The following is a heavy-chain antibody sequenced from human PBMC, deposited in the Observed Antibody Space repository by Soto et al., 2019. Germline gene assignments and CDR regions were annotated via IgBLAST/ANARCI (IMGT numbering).Heavy chain of an antibody. CDR3: AKDSEGGYSYGYFDY. D-gene: IGHD5-18*01. CDR1: GFTFSSYA. J-gene: IGHJ4*02. Sequence: GSLRLSCAASGFTFSSYAMSWVRQAPGKGLEWVSAISGSGGSAYYADSVKGRFTISRDNSKNTLYLQMNSLRAEDTAVYYCAKDSEGGYSYGYFDYWGQGTLVTVSS. V-gene: IGHV3-23*01. CDR2: ISGSGGSA.